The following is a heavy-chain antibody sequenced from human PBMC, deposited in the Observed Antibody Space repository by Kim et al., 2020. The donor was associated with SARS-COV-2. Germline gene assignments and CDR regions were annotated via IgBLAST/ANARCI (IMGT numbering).Heavy chain of an antibody. CDR3: AKDHESSGWPTVDY. J-gene: IGHJ4*02. V-gene: IGHV3-23*01. CDR2: HNNGDNP. CDR1: GFTFSRFA. D-gene: IGHD2-15*01. Sequence: GGSLRLFCEASGFTFSRFAMSWVRQAPGRGLEWVASHNNGDNPYYADSVKGRFTVARYNAKNILYLQMDSLRAEDTALYYCAKDHESSGWPTVDYWYLGTLVTASS.